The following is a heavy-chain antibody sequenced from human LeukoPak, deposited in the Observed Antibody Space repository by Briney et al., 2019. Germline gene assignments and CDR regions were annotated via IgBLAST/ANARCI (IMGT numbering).Heavy chain of an antibody. CDR3: ARGDCSSTSCYEDGAFDI. D-gene: IGHD2-2*01. CDR2: MNPNGGNT. J-gene: IGHJ3*02. Sequence: ASVKVSCKASGYTFTSYDINWVRQATGQGLEWMGWMNPNGGNTGYAQKFQGRATITRNTSISTAYMELSSLRSEDTAVYYCARGDCSSTSCYEDGAFDIWGQGTMVTVSS. CDR1: GYTFTSYD. V-gene: IGHV1-8*03.